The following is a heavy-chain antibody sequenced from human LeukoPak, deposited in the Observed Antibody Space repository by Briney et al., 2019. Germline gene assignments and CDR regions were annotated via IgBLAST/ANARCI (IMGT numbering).Heavy chain of an antibody. D-gene: IGHD2-2*01. Sequence: GGPLRLSCAASGFTFSRSAMSWVRQGPGKGLEWVSAISGSAENTYYADSVKGRFTISRDNSNNTLYLQMNSLTAEDTAVYYCAKESSSTSCLDYWGQGTLVTVSS. V-gene: IGHV3-23*01. CDR1: GFTFSRSA. CDR2: ISGSAENT. J-gene: IGHJ4*02. CDR3: AKESSSTSCLDY.